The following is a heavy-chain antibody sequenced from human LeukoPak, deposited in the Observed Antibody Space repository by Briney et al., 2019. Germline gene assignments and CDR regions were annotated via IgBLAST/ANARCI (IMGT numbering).Heavy chain of an antibody. D-gene: IGHD3-3*01. CDR2: IKQDGSEK. CDR1: GFTFSSYW. Sequence: GGSLRLACAAYGFTFSSYWMSWVRQAAGKGLEWVANIKQDGSEKYYVDSVKGRFTISRDNAMHSLYLQMNSLRAEDTAVYYCARFASLRFLEWLFVDYWGQGTLVTVSS. V-gene: IGHV3-7*01. CDR3: ARFASLRFLEWLFVDY. J-gene: IGHJ4*02.